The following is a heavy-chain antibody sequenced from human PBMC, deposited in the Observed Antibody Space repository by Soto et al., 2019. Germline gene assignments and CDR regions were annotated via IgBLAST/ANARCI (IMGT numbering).Heavy chain of an antibody. Sequence: QVQLVQSGAEVKKPGASVRVSCKTSGYTFINYGITWVRQAPGQGLEWMGWLSAYNGDTSSSEKLQDRFTMTTATSTNTVYMDLRSLTSADTGVYYCARWSAIVGGAEALDVWGQGTMVIVSS. D-gene: IGHD1-26*01. V-gene: IGHV1-18*01. CDR1: GYTFINYG. CDR3: ARWSAIVGGAEALDV. CDR2: LSAYNGDT. J-gene: IGHJ3*01.